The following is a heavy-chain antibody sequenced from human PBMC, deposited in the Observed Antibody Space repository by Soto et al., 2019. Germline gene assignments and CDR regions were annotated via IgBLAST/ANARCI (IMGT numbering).Heavy chain of an antibody. CDR3: ARLRASGWYMGGYLDS. Sequence: PGGSLRLSCVVSGFTFSDYYMSWLRQAPGKGLEWVSYIVTSSAYTKYADSVKGRFSISRDNAKNSLYLEMNSLRVEDTAAYYCARLRASGWYMGGYLDSWGHGTLVTVSS. V-gene: IGHV3-11*06. D-gene: IGHD6-13*01. J-gene: IGHJ4*01. CDR2: IVTSSAYT. CDR1: GFTFSDYY.